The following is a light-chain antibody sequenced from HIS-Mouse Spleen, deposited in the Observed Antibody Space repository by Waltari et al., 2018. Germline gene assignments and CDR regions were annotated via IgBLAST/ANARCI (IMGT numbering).Light chain of an antibody. CDR3: QQYYSIPYT. J-gene: IGKJ2*01. V-gene: IGKV4-1*01. CDR1: KSVLYSSNNKNY. CDR2: WAS. Sequence: DIVMTQSPDSLAVSLGERATNNCKSSKSVLYSSNNKNYLAWYQQKPGQPPKLLIYWASTRESGVPDRFSGSGSGTDFTLTISSLQAEDVAVYYCQQYYSIPYTFGQGTKLEIK.